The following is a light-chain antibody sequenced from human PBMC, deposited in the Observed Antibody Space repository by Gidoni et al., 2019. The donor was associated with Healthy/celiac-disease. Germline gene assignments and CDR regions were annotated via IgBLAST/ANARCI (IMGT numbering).Light chain of an antibody. CDR2: AAS. CDR3: QQSYSTLRGT. CDR1: QSISSY. V-gene: IGKV1-39*01. J-gene: IGKJ1*01. Sequence: DIQMTQSPSSLSASVGDRVTITCRASQSISSYLNWYQQKPGKAPKLLIYAASSLQSGVPSRFSGSGSGTDFTLTISSLQPEDFATYYCQQSYSTLRGTFXXXTKVEIK.